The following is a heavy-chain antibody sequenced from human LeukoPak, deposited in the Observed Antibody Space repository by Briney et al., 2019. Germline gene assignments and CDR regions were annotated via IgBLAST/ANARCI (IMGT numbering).Heavy chain of an antibody. CDR2: ISWDSGSI. J-gene: IGHJ4*02. CDR1: GFTFDDYA. V-gene: IGHV3-9*01. D-gene: IGHD3-10*01. Sequence: PGGSLRLSCAASGFTFDDYAMHWVRQAPGKGLEGVSGISWDSGSIGYADSVKGRFTISRDNAKHSLYLQMNSLRAEDTALYYCAKGSRVVRGVIITGYFDYWGQGTLVTVSS. CDR3: AKGSRVVRGVIITGYFDY.